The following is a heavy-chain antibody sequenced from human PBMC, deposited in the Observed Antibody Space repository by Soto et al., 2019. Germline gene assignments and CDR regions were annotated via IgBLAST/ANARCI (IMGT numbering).Heavy chain of an antibody. CDR1: GGSIRSNNW. J-gene: IGHJ4*02. D-gene: IGHD1-26*01. CDR3: ARGYSGSYYDY. V-gene: IGHV4-4*02. Sequence: SETLSLTCAVSGGSIRSNNWWSWVRQPPGKGLEWIGEIFHSGSTNYNPSLKTRVTISVDKSKNQFSLKLSSVTAADTAVYYCARGYSGSYYDYWGQGTLVTVX. CDR2: IFHSGST.